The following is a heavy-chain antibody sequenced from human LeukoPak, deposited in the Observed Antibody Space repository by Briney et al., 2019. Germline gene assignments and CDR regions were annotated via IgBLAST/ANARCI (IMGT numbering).Heavy chain of an antibody. J-gene: IGHJ4*02. CDR1: GGSISSTNW. V-gene: IGHV4-4*02. Sequence: SETLSLTCGVSGGSISSTNWWSWVRQPPGQGLEWIGEISLTGRTNYNPSLNGRVTMSLDASTTHLSLSLTSVTAADTAIYQCSRESGAFRPFGYWGQGTLVIVPP. D-gene: IGHD1-26*01. CDR2: ISLTGRT. CDR3: SRESGAFRPFGY.